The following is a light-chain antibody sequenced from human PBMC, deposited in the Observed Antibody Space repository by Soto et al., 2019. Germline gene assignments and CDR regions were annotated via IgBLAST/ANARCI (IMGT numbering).Light chain of an antibody. Sequence: QSVLTQPPSASGTPGQRVTISCSGSSSNIESNTVTWYQQLPGTAPKLVIYSNYDRPSGVPDRFSGSTSCTSASLVIRGLQSEYEADYSCAVWDDILNGYVFGGGTKVTVL. J-gene: IGLJ1*01. V-gene: IGLV1-44*01. CDR2: SNY. CDR3: AVWDDILNGYV. CDR1: SSNIESNT.